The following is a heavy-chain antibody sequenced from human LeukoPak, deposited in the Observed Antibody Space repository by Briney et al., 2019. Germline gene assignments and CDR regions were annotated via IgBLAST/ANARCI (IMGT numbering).Heavy chain of an antibody. CDR2: IYYSGSP. D-gene: IGHD3-22*01. Sequence: PSETPSLTCTVSGGSITSGSYYWGWIRQHPGKGLEWISSIYYSGSPYYNPSLKGRVTISVDTSKNQFSLKLSSVTAADTAVYFCARDILDSNGYYYNDWGQGTLVTVSS. CDR1: GGSITSGSYY. J-gene: IGHJ4*02. V-gene: IGHV4-39*07. CDR3: ARDILDSNGYYYND.